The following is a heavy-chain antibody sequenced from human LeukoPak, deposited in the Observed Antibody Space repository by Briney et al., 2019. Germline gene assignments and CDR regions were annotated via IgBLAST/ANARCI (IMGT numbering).Heavy chain of an antibody. J-gene: IGHJ5*02. CDR3: AILPDGIAAAGTLGNWFDP. V-gene: IGHV1-8*01. CDR1: GYTFTSYD. CDR2: MNPNSGNT. Sequence: ASVKVSCKASGYTFTSYDINWVRQATGQGLEWMGWMNPNSGNTGYAQKFQGRVTMTRNTSISTAYMELSSLRSEDTAVYCCAILPDGIAAAGTLGNWFDPWGQGTLVTVSS. D-gene: IGHD6-13*01.